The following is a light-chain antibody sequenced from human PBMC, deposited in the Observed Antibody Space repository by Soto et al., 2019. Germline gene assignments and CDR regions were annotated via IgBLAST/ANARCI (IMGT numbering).Light chain of an antibody. CDR2: AAS. CDR3: QQYNTYSSLT. V-gene: IGKV1-39*01. CDR1: QSISSY. J-gene: IGKJ4*01. Sequence: DIQLTQSPSSLSASVGDRVTITCRASQSISSYLNWYQQKPGKAPKIMIYAASSLQGGVPSRFSGSGYGTEFTLTISSLQPDDFATYYCQQYNTYSSLTFGGGTKVDIK.